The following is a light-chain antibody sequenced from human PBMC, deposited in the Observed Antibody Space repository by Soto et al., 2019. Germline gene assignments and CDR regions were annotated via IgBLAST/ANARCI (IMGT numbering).Light chain of an antibody. Sequence: EIVLTQSPGTLSLSPGERATLSCRASQSVSSSYLSWYQQKPGQAPRLLIYGASSRATGIPDRFSGSGSATDFTLTISRLEPEDFAVYYCRHRVTFGQGTKVEIK. CDR2: GAS. J-gene: IGKJ2*01. CDR3: RHRVT. CDR1: QSVSSSY. V-gene: IGKV3-20*01.